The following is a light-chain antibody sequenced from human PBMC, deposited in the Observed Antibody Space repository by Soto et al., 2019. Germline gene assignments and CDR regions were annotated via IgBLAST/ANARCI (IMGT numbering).Light chain of an antibody. V-gene: IGKV1-39*01. CDR1: HSISTY. CDR3: QQTYRTPWT. J-gene: IGKJ1*01. CDR2: AAS. Sequence: DIQMTQSPSSLSASVGDRVTITCRASHSISTYLNWFQQKPGKAPDLLIHAASSLQGVVPSRFSGSGSGTDFTLTITSLQPEDFAVYFCQQTYRTPWTFGQGTKVEIK.